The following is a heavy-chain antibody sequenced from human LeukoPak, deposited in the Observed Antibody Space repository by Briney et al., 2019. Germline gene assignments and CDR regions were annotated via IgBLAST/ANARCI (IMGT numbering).Heavy chain of an antibody. V-gene: IGHV1-46*01. CDR2: INPSGGST. Sequence: ASVKVSCKASGYTFTSYYMHWVRQAPGQGLEWMGIINPSGGSTSYAQKFQGRVTMTRGTSTSTVCMELSSLRSEDTAVYYCASCPPGEWSAGGWFDPWGQGTLVTVSS. CDR1: GYTFTSYY. J-gene: IGHJ5*02. CDR3: ASCPPGEWSAGGWFDP. D-gene: IGHD3-10*01.